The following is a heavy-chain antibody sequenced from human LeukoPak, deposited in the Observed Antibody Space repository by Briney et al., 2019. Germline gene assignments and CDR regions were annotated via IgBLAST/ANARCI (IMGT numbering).Heavy chain of an antibody. Sequence: ASVKVSCKASGYTFTSYGISWVRQAPGQGLEWMGWISAYNGNTNYAQKLQGRVTMTTDTSTSTAYMELRSLGSDDTAVYYCARDEVTTISYGGGIDYWGQGTLVTVSS. D-gene: IGHD5-12*01. J-gene: IGHJ4*02. CDR1: GYTFTSYG. CDR3: ARDEVTTISYGGGIDY. CDR2: ISAYNGNT. V-gene: IGHV1-18*01.